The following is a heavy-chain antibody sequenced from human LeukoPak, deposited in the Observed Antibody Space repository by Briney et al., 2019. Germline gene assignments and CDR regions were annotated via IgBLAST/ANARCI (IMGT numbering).Heavy chain of an antibody. CDR2: ISYDGSNK. CDR3: AKEVAGELAYYFDY. J-gene: IGHJ4*02. Sequence: GGSLRLSCAASGFTFSSYGMHWVRQAPGKGLEWVAVISYDGSNKYYADSVKGRFTISRDNSKNTLYLQMNSLRAEDTAVYYCAKEVAGELAYYFDYWGQGTLVTVSS. V-gene: IGHV3-30*18. CDR1: GFTFSSYG. D-gene: IGHD1-26*01.